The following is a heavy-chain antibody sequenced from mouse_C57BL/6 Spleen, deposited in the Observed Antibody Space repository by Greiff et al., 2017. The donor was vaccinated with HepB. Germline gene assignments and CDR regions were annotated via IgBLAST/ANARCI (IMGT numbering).Heavy chain of an antibody. CDR3: ARDSGFYYFDY. CDR2: IYPGSGNT. CDR1: GYTFTDYY. Sequence: VQLQQSGAELVRPGASVKLSCKASGYTFTDYYINWVKQRPGQGLEWIARIYPGSGNTYYNEKFKGKATLTAEKSSSTAYMQLSSLTSEDSAVYFCARDSGFYYFDYWGQGTTLTVSS. J-gene: IGHJ2*01. V-gene: IGHV1-76*01.